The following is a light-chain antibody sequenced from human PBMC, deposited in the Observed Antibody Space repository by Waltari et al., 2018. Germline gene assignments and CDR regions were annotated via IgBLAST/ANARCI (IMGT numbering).Light chain of an antibody. CDR3: ASQTPDGVVL. Sequence: QSALTQPASVSASPGQSITISCTGTGGAIAASDFVPSYQHHPARAPQVIIYDVINKPSGISARLSASKSAGTASLTITGLQTEDEGDDYCASQTPDGVVLFGGGTRVTVL. V-gene: IGLV2-14*03. CDR2: DVI. J-gene: IGLJ3*02. CDR1: GGAIAASDF.